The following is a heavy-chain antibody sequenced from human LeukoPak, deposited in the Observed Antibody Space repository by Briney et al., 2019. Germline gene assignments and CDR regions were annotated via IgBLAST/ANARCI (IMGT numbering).Heavy chain of an antibody. Sequence: GGSLRLSCSASGFTFSSYAMHWVRQAPGKGLEYVSGISINGGSTDYADSVKGRFTISRDNAKNSLYLQMNSLRAEDTAVYYCARAGSYNWNDGGGWFDPWGQGTLVTVSS. CDR3: ARAGSYNWNDGGGWFDP. CDR2: ISINGGST. CDR1: GFTFSSYA. D-gene: IGHD1-20*01. J-gene: IGHJ5*02. V-gene: IGHV3-64*04.